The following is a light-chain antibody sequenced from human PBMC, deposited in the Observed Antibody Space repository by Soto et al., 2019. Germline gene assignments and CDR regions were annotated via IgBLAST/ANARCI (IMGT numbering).Light chain of an antibody. J-gene: IGLJ1*01. CDR3: SSYTSYTSHV. V-gene: IGLV2-14*01. CDR1: SSDVGGYKY. CDR2: DVS. Sequence: QSVLTQPASVSGSPGQSIAISCTGTSSDVGGYKYVSWYQQYPGKAPKLMIYDVSNRPSGVPDRFSGSKSGNTASLTISGLQSEDEADYYCSSYTSYTSHVFGTGTKVPVL.